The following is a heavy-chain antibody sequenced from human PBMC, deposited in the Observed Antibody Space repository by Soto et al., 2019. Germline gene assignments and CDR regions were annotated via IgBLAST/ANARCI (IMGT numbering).Heavy chain of an antibody. V-gene: IGHV3-23*01. CDR1: GFTFSSYA. J-gene: IGHJ1*01. Sequence: VQLLESGGGLVQPGGSLRLSCAASGFTFSSYAMSWVRQAPGKGLEWVSAISGSGGSTYYADSVKGRFTISRNNPRNPLYLKMNSLRAEDTAENSGAKGTAGYSSGGYPDYFQHWGRGTLVTFSS. D-gene: IGHD6-19*01. CDR2: ISGSGGST. CDR3: AKGTAGYSSGGYPDYFQH.